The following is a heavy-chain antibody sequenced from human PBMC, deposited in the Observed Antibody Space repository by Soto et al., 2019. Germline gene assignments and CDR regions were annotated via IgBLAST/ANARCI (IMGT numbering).Heavy chain of an antibody. CDR1: GGTLSDHG. D-gene: IGHD3-10*01. J-gene: IGHJ3*01. V-gene: IGHV1-69*01. CDR3: ARSVYGSGNYYTGPSAFDL. CDR2: TIPVFNTA. Sequence: QVQLEQSGAEVKKPGSSVKISCKASGGTLSDHGVSWLRQAPGQGLEWVGGTIPVFNTANYAPKLQGRVTIAADQSTNIAYMELGSLRSDDTAFYYCARSVYGSGNYYTGPSAFDLWCQGTLVIVS.